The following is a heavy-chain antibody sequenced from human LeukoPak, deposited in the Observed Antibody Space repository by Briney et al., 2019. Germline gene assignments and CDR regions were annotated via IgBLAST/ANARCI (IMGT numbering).Heavy chain of an antibody. Sequence: PGGSLRLSCAASGFIFNTYWMHWVRQAPGKGLVWVSRISSDGSDTTYADSVKGRFSISRDNAKNTLHLQMNSLRAEDTAVYYCARGGTGYCSGGSCYLSPFDYWGQGTLVTVSS. CDR2: ISSDGSDT. CDR1: GFIFNTYW. CDR3: ARGGTGYCSGGSCYLSPFDY. J-gene: IGHJ4*02. V-gene: IGHV3-74*01. D-gene: IGHD2-15*01.